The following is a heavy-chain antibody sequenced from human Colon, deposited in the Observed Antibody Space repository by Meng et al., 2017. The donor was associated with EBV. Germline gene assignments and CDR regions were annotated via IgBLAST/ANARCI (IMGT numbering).Heavy chain of an antibody. J-gene: IGHJ2*01. D-gene: IGHD5-18*01. CDR3: ARVGWRQWSFDL. CDR2: IYYSGST. CDR1: CGTLLSGHYY. Sequence: QVPLPHLGHHLVKTSTTLPLPCSCSCGTLLSGHYYCSWIRQPPGKGLELIGHIYYSGSTSYNPSLKSRVTISVDTSNNQFSLKLSSVTAADTAVYYCARVGWRQWSFDLWGRGTLVTVSS. V-gene: IGHV4-30-4*01.